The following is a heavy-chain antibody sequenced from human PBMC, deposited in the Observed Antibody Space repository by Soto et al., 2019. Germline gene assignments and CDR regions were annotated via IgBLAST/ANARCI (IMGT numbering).Heavy chain of an antibody. CDR1: GGSISSGGYY. D-gene: IGHD1-26*01. Sequence: SETLSLTCAVSGGSISSGGYYWSWIRQPPGKGLEWIGYIYYSGSTYYNPSLKSRVTISVDTSKNQFSLKLSSVTAADTAVYYCATSIVGARFDYWGQGTLVTVSS. CDR2: IYYSGST. J-gene: IGHJ4*02. V-gene: IGHV4-30-4*01. CDR3: ATSIVGARFDY.